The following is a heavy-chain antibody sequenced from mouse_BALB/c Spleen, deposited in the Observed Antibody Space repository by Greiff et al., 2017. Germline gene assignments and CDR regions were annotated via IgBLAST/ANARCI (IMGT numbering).Heavy chain of an antibody. CDR2: INPDSSTI. J-gene: IGHJ4*01. D-gene: IGHD2-3*01. V-gene: IGHV4-1*02. CDR1: GFDFSRYW. CDR3: ARWLLNYYAMDY. Sequence: EVQLQESGGGLVQPGGSLKLSCAASGFDFSRYWMSWVRQAPGKGLEWIGEINPDSSTINYTPSLTDKFIISRDNAKNTLYLQMSKVRSEDTALYYCARWLLNYYAMDYWGQGTSVTVSA.